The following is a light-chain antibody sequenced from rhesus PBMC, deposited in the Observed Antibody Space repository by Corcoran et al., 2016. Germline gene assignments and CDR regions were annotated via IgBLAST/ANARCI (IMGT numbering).Light chain of an antibody. V-gene: IGKV1-69*01. CDR2: RAS. J-gene: IGKJ2*01. CDR3: KQHDNSPYS. Sequence: DIQLTQSPSSLSASVGDRVTITCRASQGISNCLAWYQQKPGKAPKLLLYRASNLETGVPSRFRGSGSGTDFTRTIRSLQPEDIATYYCKQHDNSPYSFGQGTKVEIK. CDR1: QGISNC.